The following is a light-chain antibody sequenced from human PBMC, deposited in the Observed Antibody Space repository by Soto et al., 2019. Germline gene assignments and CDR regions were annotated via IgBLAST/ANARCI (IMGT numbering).Light chain of an antibody. CDR1: SGHNSYA. Sequence: QPVLTQPPSASASLGASVKLTCTLSSGHNSYAIAWHQQQPEKGPRYLMKLNSDGSHSKGDGIPDRFSGSSSAAERYLTISGRQSEDEADYYCQTWRTDLRAFGGGTTVPVL. CDR2: LNSDGSH. CDR3: QTWRTDLRA. J-gene: IGLJ3*02. V-gene: IGLV4-69*01.